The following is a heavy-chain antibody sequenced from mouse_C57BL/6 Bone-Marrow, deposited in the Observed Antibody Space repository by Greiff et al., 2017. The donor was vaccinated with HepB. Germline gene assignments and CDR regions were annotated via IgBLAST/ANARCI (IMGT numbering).Heavy chain of an antibody. CDR1: GFTFSSYG. J-gene: IGHJ3*01. V-gene: IGHV5-6*02. Sequence: DVMLVESGGDLVKPGGSLKLSCAASGFTFSSYGMSWVRQTPDKRLEWVATISSGGSYTYYPDSVKGRFTISRDNAKNTLYLQMSSLKSEDTAMYYCALTGFAYWGQGTLVTVSA. CDR3: ALTGFAY. D-gene: IGHD4-1*01. CDR2: ISSGGSYT.